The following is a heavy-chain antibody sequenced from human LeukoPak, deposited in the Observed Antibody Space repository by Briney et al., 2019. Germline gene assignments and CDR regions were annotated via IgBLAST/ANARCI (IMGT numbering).Heavy chain of an antibody. CDR3: AKRTSGSSWYSSGY. Sequence: GGSLRLSCAASGFTFTGYWMHWVRQAPGKGLVWVSYINSDGSRTRHADSVKGRFTISRDNSKNTLYLQMNSLRAEDTAVYYCAKRTSGSSWYSSGYWGQGTLVTVSS. CDR2: INSDGSRT. J-gene: IGHJ4*02. V-gene: IGHV3-74*01. D-gene: IGHD6-13*01. CDR1: GFTFTGYW.